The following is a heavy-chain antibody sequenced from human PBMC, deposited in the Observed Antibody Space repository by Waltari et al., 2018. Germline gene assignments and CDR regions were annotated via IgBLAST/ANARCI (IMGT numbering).Heavy chain of an antibody. V-gene: IGHV4-38-2*01. D-gene: IGHD2-21*02. CDR2: TYHSGSA. Sequence: QVQLQESGPRLVKPSETLSLTCSVSGFPIGRESYWAWVRQSPGEGLVWIGSTYHSGSADYNPSLKGRVTISVDTSKNQFSLKLTSVTVADSGVYYCARLSPYTSSGDFFDPWGQGALVTVSS. J-gene: IGHJ5*02. CDR1: GFPIGRESY. CDR3: ARLSPYTSSGDFFDP.